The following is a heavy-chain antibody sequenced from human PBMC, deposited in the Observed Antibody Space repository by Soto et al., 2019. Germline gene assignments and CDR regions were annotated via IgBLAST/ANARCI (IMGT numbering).Heavy chain of an antibody. V-gene: IGHV1-18*01. CDR1: GYTFTSYG. D-gene: IGHD1-1*01. J-gene: IGHJ5*02. Sequence: GASVKVSCKASGYTFTSYGISWVRQAPGQGLEWMGWISAYNGNTNYAQKLQGRVTMTTDTSTSTAYMELRSLRSDDTAVYYCARDEEPLVMYNWFDPWGQGTLVTVSS. CDR3: ARDEEPLVMYNWFDP. CDR2: ISAYNGNT.